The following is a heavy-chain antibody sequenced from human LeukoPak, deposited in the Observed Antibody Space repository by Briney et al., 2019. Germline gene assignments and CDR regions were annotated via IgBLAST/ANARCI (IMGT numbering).Heavy chain of an antibody. Sequence: SVKVSRKASGGTFSSYAISWVRQAPGQGLEWMGRIIPILGIANYAQKFQGRVTITADKSTSTAYMELSSLRSEDTAVYYCARDANDILTGYSTWFDPWGQGTLVTVSS. J-gene: IGHJ5*02. CDR2: IIPILGIA. D-gene: IGHD3-9*01. CDR1: GGTFSSYA. V-gene: IGHV1-69*04. CDR3: ARDANDILTGYSTWFDP.